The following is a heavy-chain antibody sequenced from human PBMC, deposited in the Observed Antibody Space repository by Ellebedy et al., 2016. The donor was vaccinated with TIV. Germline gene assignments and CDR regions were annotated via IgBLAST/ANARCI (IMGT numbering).Heavy chain of an antibody. V-gene: IGHV1-2*02. CDR3: ARGYSSGWYESHY. D-gene: IGHD6-19*01. Sequence: AASVKVSCKASGYTFTGYYMYWVRQAPGQGLEWMGWINPNSGGTNYAQKFQGRVTMTRDTSISTAYMELSRLRSDDTAVYYCARGYSSGWYESHYWGQGTLVTVSS. CDR2: INPNSGGT. J-gene: IGHJ4*02. CDR1: GYTFTGYY.